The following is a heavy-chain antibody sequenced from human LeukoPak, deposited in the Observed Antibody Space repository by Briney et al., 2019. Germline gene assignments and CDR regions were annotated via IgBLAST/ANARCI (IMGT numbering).Heavy chain of an antibody. Sequence: GGSLRLSCAASGFTFGSYWMHWVRQAPGKGLVWVSRINTDGGSTTYADSVKGRFTISRDNAKNSLYLQMNSLRAEDTAVYYCAREVLEMATITHFDYWGQGTVVSVSS. CDR3: AREVLEMATITHFDY. V-gene: IGHV3-74*01. J-gene: IGHJ4*02. CDR2: INTDGGST. CDR1: GFTFGSYW. D-gene: IGHD5-24*01.